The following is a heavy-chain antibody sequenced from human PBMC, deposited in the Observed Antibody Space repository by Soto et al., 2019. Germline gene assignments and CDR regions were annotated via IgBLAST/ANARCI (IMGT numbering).Heavy chain of an antibody. D-gene: IGHD6-6*01. CDR3: ARRKGQLVPEVNWFDP. V-gene: IGHV1-69*06. CDR1: GGTFSSYA. Sequence: QVQLVQSGAEVKKPGSSVKVSCKASGGTFSSYAISWVRQAPGQGLEWMGGIIPIVGTANYAQKFQGRVTITADKSTSTAYMELSSLRSEDTAVYYCARRKGQLVPEVNWFDPWGQGTLVTVSS. J-gene: IGHJ5*02. CDR2: IIPIVGTA.